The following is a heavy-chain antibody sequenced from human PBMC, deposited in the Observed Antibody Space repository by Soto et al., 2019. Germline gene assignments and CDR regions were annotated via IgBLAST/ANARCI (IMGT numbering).Heavy chain of an antibody. CDR2: IYHSGST. Sequence: SETLSLTCAVSGGSISSGGYSWSWIRQPPGKGLEWIGYIYHSGSTYYNPSLKSRVTISVDTSKNQFSLLLNSVIPEDTAVYYCARVSFDHFVHWFDPWGQGTLVTVSS. D-gene: IGHD3-9*01. CDR1: GGSISSGGYS. CDR3: ARVSFDHFVHWFDP. J-gene: IGHJ5*02. V-gene: IGHV4-30-2*05.